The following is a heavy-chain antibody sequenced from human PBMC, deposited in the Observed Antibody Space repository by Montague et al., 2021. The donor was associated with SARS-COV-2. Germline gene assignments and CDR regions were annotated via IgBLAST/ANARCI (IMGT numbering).Heavy chain of an antibody. V-gene: IGHV3-7*01. D-gene: IGHD3-3*01. CDR1: GFTFSSYW. CDR2: INQDGSEK. CDR3: TTLLERDVDY. J-gene: IGHJ4*02. Sequence: SLILSCAATGFTFSSYWMSWVRQAPVKGLEWVANINQDGSEKYYXGSVRGRFTISRDNAKNSLSLQMDSLRDEDTAVYYCTTLLERDVDYWGRGTLLTVSS.